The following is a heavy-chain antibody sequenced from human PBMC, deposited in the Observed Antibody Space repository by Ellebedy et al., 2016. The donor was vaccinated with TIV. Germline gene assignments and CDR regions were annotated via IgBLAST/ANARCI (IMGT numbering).Heavy chain of an antibody. Sequence: GESLKISXAASGFTFSNYWMSWVRQAPGKGLEWVANVNQDGSDRNYVDSVKGRFTISRDNAKNSLYLQMNSLRAEDTALYYCARDFGDFWGQGTLVTVSP. CDR1: GFTFSNYW. D-gene: IGHD3-10*01. V-gene: IGHV3-7*03. CDR2: VNQDGSDR. CDR3: ARDFGDF. J-gene: IGHJ4*02.